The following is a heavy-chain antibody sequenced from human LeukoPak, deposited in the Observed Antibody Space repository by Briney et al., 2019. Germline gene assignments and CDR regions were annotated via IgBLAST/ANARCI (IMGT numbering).Heavy chain of an antibody. D-gene: IGHD6-13*01. J-gene: IGHJ4*02. CDR2: VSGGGGTT. V-gene: IGHV3-23*01. CDR3: AKGMSSSWTYNYFDC. CDR1: GFTFSSFA. Sequence: GGSLRLSCAASGFTFSSFAMSWVRQAPGKGLEWVSGVSGGGGTTSYADSVKGRFTVSRDNSKNTLYLQMSTLRAEDTAMYYCAKGMSSSWTYNYFDCWGQGTLVTVSS.